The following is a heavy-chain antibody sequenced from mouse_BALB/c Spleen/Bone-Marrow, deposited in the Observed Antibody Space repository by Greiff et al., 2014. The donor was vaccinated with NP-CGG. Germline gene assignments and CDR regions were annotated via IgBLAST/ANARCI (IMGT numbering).Heavy chain of an antibody. V-gene: IGHV1-87*01. D-gene: IGHD2-10*01. J-gene: IGHJ4*01. Sequence: VQLQQSGAELARPGASVKLSCKASGYTLTSYWMQWVKQRPGQGLEWIGAIYPGDGDTRYTQKFKGKATLTADKSSSTAYMQLSSLASEDSAVYYCARTGAYYGSMDYWGQGTSVTVSS. CDR3: ARTGAYYGSMDY. CDR1: GYTLTSYW. CDR2: IYPGDGDT.